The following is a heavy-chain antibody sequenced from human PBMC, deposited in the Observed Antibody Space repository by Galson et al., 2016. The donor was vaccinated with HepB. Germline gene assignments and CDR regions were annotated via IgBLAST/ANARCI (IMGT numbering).Heavy chain of an antibody. CDR3: AKGVNQQHPYYFDS. D-gene: IGHD1-14*01. CDR2: ISYDGSNQ. CDR1: GFTFRSHG. J-gene: IGHJ4*02. V-gene: IGHV3-30*18. Sequence: SLRLSCAASGFTFRSHGMRWVRQAPGKGLEWVALISYDGSNQYYGDSVKGRFTISRDNSKNTLFLQMNSLRVEDTAVYFCAKGVNQQHPYYFDSWGQGILVTVSS.